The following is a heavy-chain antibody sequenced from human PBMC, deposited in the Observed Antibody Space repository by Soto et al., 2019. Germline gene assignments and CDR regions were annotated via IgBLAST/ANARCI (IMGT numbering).Heavy chain of an antibody. D-gene: IGHD1-26*01. CDR3: ARESGGATATLDYSYFYMDV. CDR2: INPNSGVT. CDR1: GDRFTDYY. J-gene: IGHJ6*03. Sequence: QVQLVQSGAEVKEPGASVTVSCRASGDRFTDYYMHWVRQAPGQGLEWMGWINPNSGVTKYAQKFQGWVTMTRDTSIRTVYMQLSRLRFDDTAIYYCARESGGATATLDYSYFYMDVWGTGTTVTVSS. V-gene: IGHV1-2*04.